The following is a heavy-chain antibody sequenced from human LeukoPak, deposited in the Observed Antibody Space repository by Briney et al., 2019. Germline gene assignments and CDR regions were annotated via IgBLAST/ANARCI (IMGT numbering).Heavy chain of an antibody. CDR1: GYTFTNYY. J-gene: IGHJ6*03. CDR3: ARVAAEVVGVPGAIGFGWLRRDYYYMDV. D-gene: IGHD2-2*02. CDR2: INRSGGRT. V-gene: IGHV1-46*01. Sequence: GASVKVSCKASGYTFTNYYMHWVRQAPGQGLEWMGIINRSGGRTIYAQKFQGRVTMTRDTSTSTVYMELSSLRSEDTAVYYCARVAAEVVGVPGAIGFGWLRRDYYYMDVWGKGTTVTVSS.